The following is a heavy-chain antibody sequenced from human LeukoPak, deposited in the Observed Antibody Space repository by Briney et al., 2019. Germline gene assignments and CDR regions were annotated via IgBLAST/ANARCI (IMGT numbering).Heavy chain of an antibody. D-gene: IGHD3-22*01. Sequence: GGSLRLSCPASGFTFSSYAMNWARQAPGKGLEWVSTITGSGGDTYYADSVKGRFTISRDNSKNTLYLQMNSLRAEDTAIYYCAKDPYVGGGYHFDSWGQGSLVTVSS. V-gene: IGHV3-23*01. CDR3: AKDPYVGGGYHFDS. J-gene: IGHJ4*02. CDR1: GFTFSSYA. CDR2: ITGSGGDT.